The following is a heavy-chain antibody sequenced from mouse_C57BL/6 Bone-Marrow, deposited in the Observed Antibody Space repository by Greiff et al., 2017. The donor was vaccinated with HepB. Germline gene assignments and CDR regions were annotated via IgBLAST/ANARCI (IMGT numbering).Heavy chain of an antibody. CDR1: GFNINDYY. J-gene: IGHJ1*03. CDR3: TVWYFDV. CDR2: IDPEDGDN. Sequence: DVKLQESGAELVRPGASVKLSCKASGFNINDYYMHWVKQRPEQGLEWIGRIDPEDGDNEYAPKFQGKATMTADTSSNTAYLQLSSLTSEDTAVYYCTVWYFDVWGTGTTVTVSS. V-gene: IGHV14-1*01.